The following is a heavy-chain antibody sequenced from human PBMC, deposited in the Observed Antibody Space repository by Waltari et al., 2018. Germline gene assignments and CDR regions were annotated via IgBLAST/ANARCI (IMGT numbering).Heavy chain of an antibody. V-gene: IGHV4-38-2*01. CDR3: ARHPEQLVGYWYFDL. CDR1: GYSISSGYY. D-gene: IGHD6-6*01. J-gene: IGHJ2*01. Sequence: QVQLQESGPGLVKPSETLSLTCDVSGYSISSGYYWGWIRQPPGKGLEWIGSIYHSGSNNQTPSLKSRLTISLDTSKNQFSLKLSSVTAADTAVFYCARHPEQLVGYWYFDLWGRGTLVTVSS. CDR2: IYHSGSN.